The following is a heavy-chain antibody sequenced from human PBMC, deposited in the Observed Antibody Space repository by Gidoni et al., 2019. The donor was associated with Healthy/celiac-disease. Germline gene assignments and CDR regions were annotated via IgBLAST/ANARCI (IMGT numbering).Heavy chain of an antibody. V-gene: IGHV4-59*01. CDR1: GGSISSYY. D-gene: IGHD6-19*01. CDR2: IYYSGST. J-gene: IGHJ4*02. Sequence: QVQLQESGPGLVKPSETLSLTCTVSGGSISSYYWSWIRQPPGKGLEWIGYIYYSGSTNYNPSLKSRVTISVDTSKNQFSLKLSSVTAADTAVYYCARDSIAVAGTGFGYWGQGTLVTVSS. CDR3: ARDSIAVAGTGFGY.